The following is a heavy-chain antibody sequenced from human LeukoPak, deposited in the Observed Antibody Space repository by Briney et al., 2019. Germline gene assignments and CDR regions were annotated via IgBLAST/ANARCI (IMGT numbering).Heavy chain of an antibody. J-gene: IGHJ3*02. CDR3: ARGLVDSYYGDYVPEAFDI. Sequence: SGGSLRLSCAASGFTVSSNYMSWVRQAPGKGLEWVSVIYSGGSTYYADSVKGRFTISRDNSKNTLYLQMNSLRAEDTAVYYCARGLVDSYYGDYVPEAFDIWGQGTMVTVSS. CDR2: IYSGGST. CDR1: GFTVSSNY. D-gene: IGHD4-17*01. V-gene: IGHV3-66*01.